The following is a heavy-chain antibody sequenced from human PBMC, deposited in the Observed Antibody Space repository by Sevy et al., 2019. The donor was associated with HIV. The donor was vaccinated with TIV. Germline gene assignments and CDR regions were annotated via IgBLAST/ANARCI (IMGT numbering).Heavy chain of an antibody. CDR3: ARAGYCSGGSWGEFDY. J-gene: IGHJ4*02. V-gene: IGHV2-70*01. D-gene: IGHD2-15*01. CDR2: IDWDDDK. Sequence: SGPTLVNPTQTLTLTCTFSGFSLSTSGMCVSWIRQPPGKALEWLALIDWDDDKYYSTSLKTRLTISKDTSKNRVVLTMTNMDPVDTATYYCARAGYCSGGSWGEFDYWGQGTLVTVSS. CDR1: GFSLSTSGMC.